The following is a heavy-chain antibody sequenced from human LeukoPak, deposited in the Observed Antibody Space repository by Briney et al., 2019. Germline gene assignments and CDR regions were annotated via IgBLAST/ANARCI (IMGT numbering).Heavy chain of an antibody. CDR2: IYYSGNT. CDR3: ASSDSSGYYDN. D-gene: IGHD3-22*01. J-gene: IGHJ4*02. V-gene: IGHV4-59*01. Sequence: SEALSLTCTVSGGSISSYYWTWIRQPPGKGLEWIGYIYYSGNTNHNPSLKSRVTISVDTSKNQFSLKLSSVTAADTAVYYCASSDSSGYYDNWGKGTLVTVSS. CDR1: GGSISSYY.